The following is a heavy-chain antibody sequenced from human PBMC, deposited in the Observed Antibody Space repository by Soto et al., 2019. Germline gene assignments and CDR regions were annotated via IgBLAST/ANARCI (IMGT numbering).Heavy chain of an antibody. CDR2: ISYDGSNK. J-gene: IGHJ6*02. Sequence: QVQLVESGGGVVQPGRSLRLSCAASGFTFSSYGMHWVRQAPGKGLEWVAVISYDGSNKYYADSVKGRFTISRDNSKNTLYLQMNSLRAEDTAVYYCAKGRRCRTGCKWELPYYYGMDVWGQGTTVTVSS. CDR3: AKGRRCRTGCKWELPYYYGMDV. D-gene: IGHD1-26*01. CDR1: GFTFSSYG. V-gene: IGHV3-30*18.